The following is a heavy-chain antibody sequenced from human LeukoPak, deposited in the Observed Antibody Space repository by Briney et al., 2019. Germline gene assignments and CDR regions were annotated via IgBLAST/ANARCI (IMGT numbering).Heavy chain of an antibody. CDR2: ISSSSSYI. J-gene: IGHJ4*02. CDR1: GFTFSSYS. CDR3: ARNGYANVVTADY. V-gene: IGHV3-21*01. Sequence: PGGSLRLSCAASGFTFSSYSMNWVRQAPGKGLEWVSSISSSSSYIYYADSVKGRFTISRDDAKNSLYLQMNSLRAEDTAVYYCARNGYANVVTADYWGQGTLVTVSS. D-gene: IGHD2-21*02.